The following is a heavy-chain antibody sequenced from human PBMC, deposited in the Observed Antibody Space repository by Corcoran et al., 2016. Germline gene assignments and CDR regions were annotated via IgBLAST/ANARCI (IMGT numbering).Heavy chain of an antibody. CDR3: ARRGFLPDTAMVRSGGGGNFDY. V-gene: IGHV5-51*01. D-gene: IGHD5-18*01. CDR2: IYPGDSDT. CDR1: GYSFTSYW. Sequence: EVQLVQSGAEVKKPGESMKISCKGSGYSFTSYWIGWVRQMPGKGLEWMGIIYPGDSDTRYSPSFQGQVTISADKSISTAYLQWSSLKASDTAMYYCARRGFLPDTAMVRSGGGGNFDYWGQGTLVTVSS. J-gene: IGHJ4*02.